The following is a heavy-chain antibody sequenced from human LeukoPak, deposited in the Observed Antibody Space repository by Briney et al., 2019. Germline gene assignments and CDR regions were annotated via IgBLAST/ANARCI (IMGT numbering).Heavy chain of an antibody. Sequence: GGSLRLSCAASGFTFSSYSMIWVRQAPGKGLEWISYISGTSSTIYYADSVKGRFTISRDNAKNSLYLQMNSLRAEDTALYYCAKDLGYYYGSGGEEYGMDVWGQGTTVTVSS. CDR2: ISGTSSTI. V-gene: IGHV3-48*01. D-gene: IGHD3-10*01. CDR1: GFTFSSYS. J-gene: IGHJ6*02. CDR3: AKDLGYYYGSGGEEYGMDV.